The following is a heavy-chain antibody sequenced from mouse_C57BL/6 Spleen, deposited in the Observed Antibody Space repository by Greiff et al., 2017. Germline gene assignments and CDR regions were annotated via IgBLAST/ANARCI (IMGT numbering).Heavy chain of an antibody. J-gene: IGHJ2*01. CDR2: ISDGGSYT. CDR1: GFTFSSYA. V-gene: IGHV5-4*03. D-gene: IGHD2-5*01. CDR3: ARVDSNYGDFDY. Sequence: EVKVEESGGGLVKPGGSLKLSCAASGFTFSSYAMSWVRQTPEKRLEWVATISDGGSYTYYPDNVKGRFTISRDNAKNNLYLQMSHLKSEDTAMYYCARVDSNYGDFDYWGQGTTLTVSS.